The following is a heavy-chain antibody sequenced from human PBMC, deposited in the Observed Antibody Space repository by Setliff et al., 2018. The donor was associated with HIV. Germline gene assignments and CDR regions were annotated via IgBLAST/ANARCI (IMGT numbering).Heavy chain of an antibody. CDR2: IHHSGTA. J-gene: IGHJ5*01. Sequence: SETLSLTCAVSGYSIRSGYYWGWIRQSPGKGLEWIGSIHHSGTAYDNPSLKSRVTISVDPSKNQILLRLSSVTAADTAVYYCARVRLELRQYWFDSWGQGSPVTVSS. CDR1: GYSIRSGYY. CDR3: ARVRLELRQYWFDS. D-gene: IGHD1-7*01. V-gene: IGHV4-38-2*01.